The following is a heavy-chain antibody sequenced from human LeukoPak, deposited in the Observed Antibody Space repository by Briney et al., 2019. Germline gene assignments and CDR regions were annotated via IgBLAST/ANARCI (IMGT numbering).Heavy chain of an antibody. CDR1: GGSITTSSYY. J-gene: IGHJ5*02. D-gene: IGHD3-3*01. CDR3: ARIITYYDFSCWFDP. Sequence: SETLSLTCTVSGGSITTSSYYWGWIRQPPGKGLEWIGIIYYSGSTYYNPSLKSRVTISVDTSKNQFSLKLSSVTAADTAVYYCARIITYYDFSCWFDPWGQGTLVTVSS. CDR2: IYYSGST. V-gene: IGHV4-39*01.